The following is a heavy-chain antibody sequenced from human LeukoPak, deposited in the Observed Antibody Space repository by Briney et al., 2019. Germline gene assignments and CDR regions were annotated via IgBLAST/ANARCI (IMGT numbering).Heavy chain of an antibody. D-gene: IGHD3-9*01. J-gene: IGHJ3*02. V-gene: IGHV3-48*03. CDR2: MSDSGSLT. CDR3: ARAGYDILTDTLHAFDM. Sequence: GGSLRLSCEASGFTISRYEMSWVRQAPGKGLEWVSYMSDSGSLTYYADSVKGRLTISRDNAKNSLYLQMNSLRGGDTAVYYCARAGYDILTDTLHAFDMWGQGTMVTVSS. CDR1: GFTISRYE.